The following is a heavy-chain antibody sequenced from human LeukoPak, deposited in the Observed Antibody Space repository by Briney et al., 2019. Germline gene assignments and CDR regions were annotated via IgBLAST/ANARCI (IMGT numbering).Heavy chain of an antibody. V-gene: IGHV3-21*01. CDR3: ARDLGFCSGVNCYSLAY. CDR1: GFTFGEYA. D-gene: IGHD2-15*01. J-gene: IGHJ4*02. CDR2: ISSSSSYR. Sequence: GGSLRLSCAAAGFTFGEYARNWRRQATGKGLEWVSSISSSSSYRYYADSVKGRFTISRDNAKNSLYLQMNSLRAEDTAVFYCARDLGFCSGVNCYSLAYWGQGTLVTVSS.